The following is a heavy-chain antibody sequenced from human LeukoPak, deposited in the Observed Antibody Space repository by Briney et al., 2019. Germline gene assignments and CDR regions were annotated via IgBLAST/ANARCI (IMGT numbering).Heavy chain of an antibody. CDR3: TRCSGGSCYSHFDY. Sequence: GRSLRFSCTASGFTFGDYAMSWVRQGPGKGLEWVGFIRSKAYGGTTEYAASVKGRFTISRDDSKSIAYLQMNSLKTEDTAVYYCTRCSGGSCYSHFDYWGQGTLVTVSS. CDR1: GFTFGDYA. V-gene: IGHV3-49*04. J-gene: IGHJ4*02. CDR2: IRSKAYGGTT. D-gene: IGHD2-15*01.